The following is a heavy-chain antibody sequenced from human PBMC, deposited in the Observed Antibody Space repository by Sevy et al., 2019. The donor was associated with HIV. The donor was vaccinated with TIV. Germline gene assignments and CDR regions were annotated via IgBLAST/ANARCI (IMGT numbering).Heavy chain of an antibody. D-gene: IGHD3-10*01. V-gene: IGHV3-23*01. CDR1: GFMFSSYA. J-gene: IGHJ6*02. CDR2: ISGSGGST. CDR3: AKGRRSHYYGSGSYSYYYGMDV. Sequence: GGSLRLSCAASGFMFSSYAMSWVRQAPGKGLEWVSAISGSGGSTYYADSVKGRFTISRDNSKNTLYLQMNSLRAEDTAVYYCAKGRRSHYYGSGSYSYYYGMDVWGQGTTVTVSS.